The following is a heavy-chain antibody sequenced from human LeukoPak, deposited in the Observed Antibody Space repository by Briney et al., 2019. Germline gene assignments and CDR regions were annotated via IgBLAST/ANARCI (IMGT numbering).Heavy chain of an antibody. D-gene: IGHD6-13*01. J-gene: IGHJ4*02. CDR1: GGSISSGGYY. CDR3: ARSGIAAAGTEY. V-gene: IGHV4-31*01. Sequence: SETMSLTCTVSGGSISSGGYYWSWLRHHPGKGLEWIGYIYYSGSTHYNPSLESPVTITVHTSKNQFSLKLSSVTAADTAVHYCARSGIAAAGTEYWGQGTLVTVSS. CDR2: IYYSGST.